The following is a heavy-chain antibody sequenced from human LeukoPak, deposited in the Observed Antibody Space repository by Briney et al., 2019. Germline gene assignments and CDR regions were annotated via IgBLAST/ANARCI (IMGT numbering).Heavy chain of an antibody. J-gene: IGHJ5*02. CDR3: ARVVGTDYYGSGSLDP. CDR1: GYTFTSYA. CDR2: INVGNGNT. V-gene: IGHV1-3*01. D-gene: IGHD3-10*01. Sequence: APVKLSCKAAGYTFTSYAVHWVSQAPGQRLEWMGWINVGNGNTKYSQKFKGRVTITRDTSASTAYMELSSLRSEDTAVYYCARVVGTDYYGSGSLDPWGQGTLVTVSS.